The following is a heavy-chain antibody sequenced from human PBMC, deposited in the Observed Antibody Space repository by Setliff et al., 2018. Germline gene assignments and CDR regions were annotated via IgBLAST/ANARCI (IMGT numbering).Heavy chain of an antibody. CDR2: MNPNNGKT. CDR3: ARGYCDGIGCPAPLYYFDS. CDR1: GYNFTNYD. Sequence: ASVKVSCKTSGYNFTNYDINWVRQATGQGLEWLGWMNPNNGKTEYSQEFQDRVTFTRDTFAETAYMELRSLTSDDMAVYYCARGYCDGIGCPAPLYYFDSWGQGTLVTVSS. J-gene: IGHJ4*02. V-gene: IGHV1-8*03. D-gene: IGHD2-21*01.